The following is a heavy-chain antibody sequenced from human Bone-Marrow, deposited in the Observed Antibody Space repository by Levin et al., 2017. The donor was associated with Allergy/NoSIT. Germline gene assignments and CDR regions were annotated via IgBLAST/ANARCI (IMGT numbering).Heavy chain of an antibody. V-gene: IGHV3-48*01. CDR2: ISSSTTSI. CDR3: ARGPFYSSSYYFDY. Sequence: GGSLRLSCATSGFNLNTYSMNWVRQAPGKGLEWVSFISSSTTSIYYADSVKGRFTISKDNAKKSLYLQMNSLRAEDTAVYYCARGPFYSSSYYFDYWGQGTLVTVSS. J-gene: IGHJ4*02. CDR1: GFNLNTYS. D-gene: IGHD6-13*01.